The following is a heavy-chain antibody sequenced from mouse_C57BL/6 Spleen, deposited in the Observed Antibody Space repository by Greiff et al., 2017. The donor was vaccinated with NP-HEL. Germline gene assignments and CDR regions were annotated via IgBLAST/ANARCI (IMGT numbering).Heavy chain of an antibody. CDR3: ARSGYSNYAGNAMDY. CDR1: GYTFTSYD. D-gene: IGHD2-5*01. CDR2: IYPRDGST. V-gene: IGHV1-85*01. J-gene: IGHJ4*01. Sequence: QVQLKQSGPELVKPGASVKLSCKASGYTFTSYDINWVKQRPGQGLEWIGWIYPRDGSTKYNEKFKGKATLTVDTSSSTAYMELHSLTSEDSAVYFCARSGYSNYAGNAMDYWGQGTSVTVSS.